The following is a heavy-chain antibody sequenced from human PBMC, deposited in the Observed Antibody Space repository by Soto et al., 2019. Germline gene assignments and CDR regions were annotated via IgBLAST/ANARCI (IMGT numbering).Heavy chain of an antibody. CDR1: GFTFSSYG. D-gene: IGHD3-3*01. CDR3: AKVGLRFLELHWFDP. CDR2: ISYDGSNK. V-gene: IGHV3-30*18. J-gene: IGHJ5*02. Sequence: QVQLVESGGGAVQPGRSLRLSCAASGFTFSSYGMHWVRQAPGKGLEWVAVISYDGSNKYYADSVKGRFTISRDNSKNTLYLQMNSLRAEDTAVYYCAKVGLRFLELHWFDPWGQGTLVTVSS.